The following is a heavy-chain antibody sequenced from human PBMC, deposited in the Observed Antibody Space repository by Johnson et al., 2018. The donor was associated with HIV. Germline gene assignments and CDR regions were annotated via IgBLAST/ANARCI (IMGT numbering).Heavy chain of an antibody. J-gene: IGHJ3*02. V-gene: IGHV3-30*04. CDR3: ARGRITMVQGVMFGAFEM. Sequence: QVQLVESGGGLVQPGGSLRLSCAASGFTFSSYAMHWVRQAPGQGLEWVAVISYDGSNKYYADSVKGRFTISRDNSKNTLYLQMNSLRAEDTAVYYCARGRITMVQGVMFGAFEMWGQGTMVTVSS. CDR2: ISYDGSNK. CDR1: GFTFSSYA. D-gene: IGHD3-10*01.